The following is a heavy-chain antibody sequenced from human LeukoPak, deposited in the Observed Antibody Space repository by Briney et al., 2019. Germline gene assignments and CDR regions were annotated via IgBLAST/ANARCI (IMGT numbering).Heavy chain of an antibody. CDR2: IKSKVDGGTT. Sequence: GGSLRLSCAASGFTFNNAYMCWVRQAPGKGLEWVGRIKSKVDGGTTDYGAPVKGRFTITRDDSRNTLYLQMNSLKTEDTAVYYCTTDAGYTSRWYNYWGQGTLVTVSS. D-gene: IGHD6-13*01. V-gene: IGHV3-15*01. CDR3: TTDAGYTSRWYNY. CDR1: GFTFNNAY. J-gene: IGHJ4*02.